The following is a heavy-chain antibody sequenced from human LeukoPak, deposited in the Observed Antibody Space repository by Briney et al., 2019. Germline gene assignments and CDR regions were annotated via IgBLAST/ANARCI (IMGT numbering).Heavy chain of an antibody. D-gene: IGHD3-10*01. CDR1: AFIFASHW. CDR2: IKQDGNEK. J-gene: IGHJ5*01. Sequence: GGSLRLSCAASAFIFASHWTDWVRQAPGKGLEWVANIKQDGNEKHYEDSVKGRFSISRDNAKNSLYLQMDSLRAEDTSVYYCAKEGAYPIITYDSWGQGALVTVSS. V-gene: IGHV3-7*01. CDR3: AKEGAYPIITYDS.